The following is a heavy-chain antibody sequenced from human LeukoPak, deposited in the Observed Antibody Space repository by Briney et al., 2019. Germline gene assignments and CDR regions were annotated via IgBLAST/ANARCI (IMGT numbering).Heavy chain of an antibody. D-gene: IGHD6-13*01. CDR2: IYYSGST. Sequence: SETLSLTCTVSGGSISSSSYYWGWIRQPPGKGLEWIGSIYYSGSTYYNPSPKSRVTISVDTSKNQFSLKLSSVTAADTAVYYCARLRFSAAAGQGDWFDPWGQGTLVTVSS. CDR1: GGSISSSSYY. J-gene: IGHJ5*02. CDR3: ARLRFSAAAGQGDWFDP. V-gene: IGHV4-39*01.